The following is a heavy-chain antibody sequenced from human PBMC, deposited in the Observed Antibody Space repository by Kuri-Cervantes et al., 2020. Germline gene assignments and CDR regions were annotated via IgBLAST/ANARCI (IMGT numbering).Heavy chain of an antibody. CDR3: ARGAVSFDY. CDR1: GVTLSSYE. CDR2: ISSSGSTI. Sequence: GESLKISCAASGVTLSSYEMNWIRQAPGKGLEWVSYISSSGSTIYYADSVKGRFTISRDNAKNSLYLQMNSLRAEDTAVYYCARGAVSFDYWGQGTLVTVSS. D-gene: IGHD6-19*01. V-gene: IGHV3-48*03. J-gene: IGHJ4*02.